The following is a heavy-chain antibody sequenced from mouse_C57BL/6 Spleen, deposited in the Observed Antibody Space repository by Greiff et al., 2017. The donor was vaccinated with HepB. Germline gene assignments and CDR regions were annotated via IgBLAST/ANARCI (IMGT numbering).Heavy chain of an antibody. CDR1: GFNIKDDY. V-gene: IGHV14-4*01. CDR3: TTRDYDY. D-gene: IGHD2-4*01. Sequence: EVQLQESGAELVRPGASVKLSCTASGFNIKDDYMHWVKQRPEQGLEWIGWIDPENGDTEYASKFQGKATITADTSSHTAYLQLSSLTSEDTAVYYCTTRDYDYWGQGTTLTVSS. J-gene: IGHJ2*01. CDR2: IDPENGDT.